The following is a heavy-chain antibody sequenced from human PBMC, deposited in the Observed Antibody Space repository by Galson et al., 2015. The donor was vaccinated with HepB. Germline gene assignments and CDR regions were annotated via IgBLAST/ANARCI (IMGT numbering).Heavy chain of an antibody. CDR1: GFSFRNYW. CDR2: INQDGSDK. D-gene: IGHD3/OR15-3a*01. V-gene: IGHV3-7*03. Sequence: SLRLSCAASGFSFRNYWMGWVRQAPGEGLEGVANINQDGSDKYYVDSVKGRFTISRDNAKNSLYLQMNSLRAEDTAVYYCVRTDWGSGDYWGQGTLVTVSS. CDR3: VRTDWGSGDY. J-gene: IGHJ4*02.